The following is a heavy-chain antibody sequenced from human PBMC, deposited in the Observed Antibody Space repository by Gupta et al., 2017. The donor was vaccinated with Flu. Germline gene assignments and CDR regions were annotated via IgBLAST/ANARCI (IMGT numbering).Heavy chain of an antibody. CDR1: GYTFTSYG. Sequence: QVQLVQYGAEVKKPGASVKVSCKASGYTFTSYGISWVRQAPGQGLEWMGWISAYNGNTNYAQKLQGRVTMTTDTSTSTAYMELRSLRSDDTAVYYCARTHYYDSSGYYYGAFDIWGQGTMVTVSS. CDR2: ISAYNGNT. D-gene: IGHD3-22*01. J-gene: IGHJ3*02. V-gene: IGHV1-18*01. CDR3: ARTHYYDSSGYYYGAFDI.